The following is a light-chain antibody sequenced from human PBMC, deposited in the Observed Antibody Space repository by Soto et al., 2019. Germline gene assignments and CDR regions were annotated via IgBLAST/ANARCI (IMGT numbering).Light chain of an antibody. CDR2: DAS. CDR3: QQYNNWPPIT. V-gene: IGKV3-15*01. CDR1: QSVGSN. J-gene: IGKJ5*01. Sequence: EIVMTQSPPTLSASPGERAIFSCRASQSVGSNIAWYQQKPGQSPRLLVYDASTRATAIPARFSGSGSGTEFTLTINTLQPEDFAVYYCQQYNNWPPITFGQGTRLEIK.